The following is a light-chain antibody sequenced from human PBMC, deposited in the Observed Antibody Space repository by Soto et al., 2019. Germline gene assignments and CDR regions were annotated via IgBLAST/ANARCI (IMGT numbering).Light chain of an antibody. CDR1: SSDIGIYNY. V-gene: IGLV2-11*01. J-gene: IGLJ3*02. CDR3: CSYAAMSTLV. CDR2: DVI. Sequence: QSALTQPRSVSGSPGQSVTISCTGTSSDIGIYNYVSWYQHHPGKAPKLIIYDVIKRPSGVPDRFSGSKSGNTASLTISGLQADDEADYCCCSYAAMSTLVFGGGTKLTVL.